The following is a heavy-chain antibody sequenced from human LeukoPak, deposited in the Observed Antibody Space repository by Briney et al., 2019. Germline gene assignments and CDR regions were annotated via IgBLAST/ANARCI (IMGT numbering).Heavy chain of an antibody. J-gene: IGHJ4*02. CDR1: GGTFSSYA. CDR3: ARGGTNSGSFPFNY. D-gene: IGHD1-26*01. Sequence: ASVTLPCKASGGTFSSYAISWVRQAPGQGLEWMGGIIPIFGTANYAQKFQGRVTITADESTSTAYMELSSLRSEDTAVYYCARGGTNSGSFPFNYWGQGTLVTVSS. CDR2: IIPIFGTA. V-gene: IGHV1-69*13.